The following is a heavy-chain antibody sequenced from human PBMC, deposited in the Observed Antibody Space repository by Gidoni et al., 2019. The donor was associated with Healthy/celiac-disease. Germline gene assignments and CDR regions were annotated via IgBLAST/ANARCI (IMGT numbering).Heavy chain of an antibody. CDR2: ISSSSSTI. CDR1: GSTFSSHR. D-gene: IGHD3-10*01. CDR3: ARVIVRGVVVYYYYGMDV. V-gene: IGHV3-48*01. J-gene: IGHJ6*02. Sequence: EVQLVASGGGLVQPGGSLRLSCAPPGSTFSSHRMNWVRQAPGKGLEWVSYISSSSSTIYYADSVKGRFTISGDNAKNSLYLQMNCLRAEDTAVYYCARVIVRGVVVYYYYGMDVWGQGTTVTVSS.